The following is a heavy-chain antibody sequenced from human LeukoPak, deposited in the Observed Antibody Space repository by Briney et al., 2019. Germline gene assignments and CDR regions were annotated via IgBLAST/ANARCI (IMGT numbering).Heavy chain of an antibody. Sequence: GGSLRLSCAASGFTFSSYSMNWVRQAPGKRQEGVSSISSTSSYIYYADSVKGRFTISRDNAKNSLYLQMNSLRAEDTAVYYCARFTTVTTRGAFDIWGQGTMVTVSS. V-gene: IGHV3-21*01. J-gene: IGHJ3*02. CDR1: GFTFSSYS. CDR3: ARFTTVTTRGAFDI. D-gene: IGHD4-17*01. CDR2: ISSTSSYI.